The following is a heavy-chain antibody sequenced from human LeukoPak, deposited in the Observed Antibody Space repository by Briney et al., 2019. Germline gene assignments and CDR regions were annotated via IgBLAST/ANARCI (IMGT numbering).Heavy chain of an antibody. CDR3: ARETNEGSDY. J-gene: IGHJ4*02. CDR2: IYTSGST. V-gene: IGHV4-61*02. CDR1: GGSISSGSYY. Sequence: PSETLSLTCTVSGGSISSGSYYWSWIRQPAGKGLEWIGRIYTSGSTNYNPSLKSRVTISVDTSKNQFPLKLSSVTAADTAVYYCARETNEGSDYWGQGTLVTVSS.